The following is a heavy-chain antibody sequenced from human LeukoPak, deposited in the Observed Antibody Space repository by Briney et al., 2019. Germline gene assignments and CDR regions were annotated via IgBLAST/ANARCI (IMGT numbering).Heavy chain of an antibody. CDR3: ARLLWFGEFDP. Sequence: SETLALTCTVSAGSISSSSYYWGWIRQPPGKGLEWIGSIYYSGSTYYNPSLKSRVTISVDTSKNQFSLKLSSVTAADTAVYYCARLLWFGEFDPWGQGTLVTVSS. CDR1: AGSISSSSYY. CDR2: IYYSGST. J-gene: IGHJ5*02. D-gene: IGHD3-10*01. V-gene: IGHV4-39*01.